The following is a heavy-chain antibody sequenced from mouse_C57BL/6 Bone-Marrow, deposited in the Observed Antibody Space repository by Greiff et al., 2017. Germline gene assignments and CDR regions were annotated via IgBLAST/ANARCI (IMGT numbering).Heavy chain of an antibody. J-gene: IGHJ1*03. CDR1: GYTFTSYW. Sequence: QVQLQQPGAELVRPGSSVKLSCKASGYTFTSYWMHWVKQRPIQGLEWIGNIDPSDSETHYNQKFKDKATLTVDKSSSTAYMQLSRLTSEDSAVYYCASGDYDGSGSHFDVWGTGTTVTVSS. D-gene: IGHD1-1*01. CDR2: IDPSDSET. V-gene: IGHV1-52*01. CDR3: ASGDYDGSGSHFDV.